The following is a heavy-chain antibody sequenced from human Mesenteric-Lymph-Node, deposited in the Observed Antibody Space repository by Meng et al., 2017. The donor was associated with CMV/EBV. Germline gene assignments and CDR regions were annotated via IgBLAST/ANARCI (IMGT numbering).Heavy chain of an antibody. J-gene: IGHJ5*02. CDR1: GGSFSGYY. CDR2: INHNGST. Sequence: SETLSLTCAVYGGSFSGYYWSWIRQPPGKGLEWIGEINHNGSTNYSPSLKSRVTISVDTSKNQFSLKLSSVTAADTAVYFCARGHLQYTYGSSVYNWFDPWGQGTLVTVSS. D-gene: IGHD5-18*01. CDR3: ARGHLQYTYGSSVYNWFDP. V-gene: IGHV4-34*01.